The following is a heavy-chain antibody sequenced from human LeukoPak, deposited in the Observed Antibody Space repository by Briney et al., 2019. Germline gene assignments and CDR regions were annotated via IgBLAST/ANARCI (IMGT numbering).Heavy chain of an antibody. CDR1: GGSISSYY. V-gene: IGHV4-4*07. CDR3: ARVTGYMTEDYFDY. CDR2: IYTSGST. Sequence: SETLSLTCTVSGGSISSYYWSWIRQPAGKGLEWIGRIYTSGSTNYNPSLKSRVTMSVDTSKNQFSLRLSSVTAADTAVYYCARVTGYMTEDYFDYWGQGTLITVSS. J-gene: IGHJ4*02. D-gene: IGHD6-13*01.